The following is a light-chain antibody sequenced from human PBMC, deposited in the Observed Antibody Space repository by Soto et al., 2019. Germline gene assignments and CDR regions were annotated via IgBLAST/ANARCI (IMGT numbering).Light chain of an antibody. V-gene: IGKV1-5*03. Sequence: DIQMTQSPSSLSASVGDRVTITCRASQIINTWLAWYQQKPGKAPKLLIYRASNLVNGVPSRFSGSGSGTEFTLTISSLQPDDFSIYDCQQYETYSGTFGPGTKVDL. CDR3: QQYETYSGT. J-gene: IGKJ3*01. CDR2: RAS. CDR1: QIINTW.